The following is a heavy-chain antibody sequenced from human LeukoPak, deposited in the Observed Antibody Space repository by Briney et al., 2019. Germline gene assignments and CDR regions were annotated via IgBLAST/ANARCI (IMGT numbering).Heavy chain of an antibody. Sequence: SETLSLTCTVSGGSISSSSYYWSWIRQPPGKGLEWIGEINHSGSTNYNPSLKSRVTISVDKSKNQLSLKLSSVTAADTAVYYCARAHYGDHFDYWGQGTLVTVSS. CDR3: ARAHYGDHFDY. CDR1: GGSISSSSYY. D-gene: IGHD4-17*01. V-gene: IGHV4-39*07. CDR2: INHSGST. J-gene: IGHJ4*02.